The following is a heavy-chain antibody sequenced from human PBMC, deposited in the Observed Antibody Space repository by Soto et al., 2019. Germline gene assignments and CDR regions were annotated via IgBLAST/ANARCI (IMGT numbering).Heavy chain of an antibody. CDR2: ISGSGGST. Sequence: GGSLRLSCAASGFTFSSYAMSWVRQAPGKGLEWVSAISGSGGSTYYADSVKGRFTISRDNSKNTLYLQMNSLRAEDTAVYYWHLVPIEAARHWGQGTLLTVSS. V-gene: IGHV3-23*01. CDR1: GFTFSSYA. CDR3: HLVPIEAARH. J-gene: IGHJ4*02. D-gene: IGHD6-13*01.